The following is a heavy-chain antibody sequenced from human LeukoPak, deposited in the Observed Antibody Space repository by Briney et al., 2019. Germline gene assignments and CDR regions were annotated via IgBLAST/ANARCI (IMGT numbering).Heavy chain of an antibody. CDR3: ARDSSGYYYGYFDY. J-gene: IGHJ4*02. CDR1: GYSISSGYY. V-gene: IGHV4-38-2*02. Sequence: SETLSLTCTVSGYSISSGYYWGWIRQPPGKGLEWIGSIYHSGSTYYNPSLESRVTISVDTSKNQFSLKLRSVTAADTAVYYCARDSSGYYYGYFDYWGQGTLVTVSS. D-gene: IGHD3-22*01. CDR2: IYHSGST.